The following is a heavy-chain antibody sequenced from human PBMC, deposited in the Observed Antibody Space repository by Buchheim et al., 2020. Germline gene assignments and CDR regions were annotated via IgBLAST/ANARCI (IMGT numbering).Heavy chain of an antibody. D-gene: IGHD6-19*01. CDR2: IGYDGSNK. V-gene: IGHV3-33*01. J-gene: IGHJ6*02. Sequence: QVQLVESGVGVVQPGRSLRLSCAASGFTFSSDGMHWVRQALGKGLVWLAVIGYDGSNKYYPDSVKGRFTISRDNSKNTLYLQRNSLRAEDTAAYYCARGRIAVAGPYYYYYGMDVWGQGTT. CDR1: GFTFSSDG. CDR3: ARGRIAVAGPYYYYYGMDV.